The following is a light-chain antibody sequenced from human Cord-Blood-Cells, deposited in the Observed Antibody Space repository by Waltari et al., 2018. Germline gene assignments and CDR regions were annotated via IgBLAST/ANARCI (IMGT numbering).Light chain of an antibody. CDR3: QSYDSSLSGWV. J-gene: IGLJ3*02. CDR1: SSHIGAGYD. Sequence: QSVLTQPPSVSGAPGQRVTTSCPGSSSHIGAGYDVHWYQQLPGTAPKPLIYGNSNRPSGVPDRFSGSKSGTSASLAITGLQAEDEADYYCQSYDSSLSGWVFGGGTKLTVL. V-gene: IGLV1-40*01. CDR2: GNS.